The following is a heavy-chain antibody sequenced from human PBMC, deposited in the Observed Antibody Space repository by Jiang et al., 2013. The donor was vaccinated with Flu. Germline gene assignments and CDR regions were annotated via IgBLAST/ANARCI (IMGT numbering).Heavy chain of an antibody. CDR1: GGSISSSSYY. CDR2: IYYSGST. Sequence: GSGLVKPSETLSLTCTVSGGSISSSSYYWGWIRQPPGKGLEWIGSIYYSGSTYYNPSLKSRVTISVDTSKNQFSLKLSSVTAADTAVYYCARHGPYYDFWSGYSTFDYWGQGTLVTVSS. D-gene: IGHD3-3*01. V-gene: IGHV4-39*01. J-gene: IGHJ4*02. CDR3: ARHGPYYDFWSGYSTFDY.